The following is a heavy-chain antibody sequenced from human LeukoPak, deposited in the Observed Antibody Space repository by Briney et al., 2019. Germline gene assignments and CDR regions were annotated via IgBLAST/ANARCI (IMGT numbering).Heavy chain of an antibody. J-gene: IGHJ4*02. D-gene: IGHD1/OR15-1a*01. CDR3: ARDLSSNWNNLAY. V-gene: IGHV3-20*04. CDR2: INWSGDNT. Sequence: GGSLRLSCEDSGFTFADYGLSWVRQAPRKGLEWVAGINWSGDNTFYADSVKGRFTISRDNTKKTLYPQMNNLRGEDTATYYCARDLSSNWNNLAYWGQGTLVTVSS. CDR1: GFTFADYG.